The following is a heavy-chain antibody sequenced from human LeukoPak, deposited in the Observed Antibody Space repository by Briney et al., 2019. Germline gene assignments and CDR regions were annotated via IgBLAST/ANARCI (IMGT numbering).Heavy chain of an antibody. CDR3: GRKSSTSGFNGYDVWYYDI. CDR2: IYYSGST. Sequence: SGTLYLTCTVSGGSINPYYWSWIRQPPGKGLKGIGHIYYSGSTDYNPSLRSRVTLSVDTYKKQFSLKLSFVAAADTVVYYCGRKSSTSGFNGYDVWYYDIWGRGTQVTVTS. CDR1: GGSINPYY. D-gene: IGHD5-12*01. J-gene: IGHJ2*01. V-gene: IGHV4-59*08.